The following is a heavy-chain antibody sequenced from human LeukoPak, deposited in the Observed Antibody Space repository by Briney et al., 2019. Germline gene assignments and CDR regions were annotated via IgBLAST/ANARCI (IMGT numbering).Heavy chain of an antibody. J-gene: IGHJ3*02. CDR1: GFTFGDSA. V-gene: IGHV3-49*04. CDR2: IRSKAYGGTT. CDR3: TRAHNDYIWGSLSCAFDI. Sequence: GRSLRLSCTASGFTFGDSAMSWVRQAPGKGLEWVGFIRSKAYGGTTEYAASVKGRFSIPRDDSKSIAYLQMNSLRTEDTAIYYCTRAHNDYIWGSLSCAFDIWGQGTTVTVSS. D-gene: IGHD3-16*01.